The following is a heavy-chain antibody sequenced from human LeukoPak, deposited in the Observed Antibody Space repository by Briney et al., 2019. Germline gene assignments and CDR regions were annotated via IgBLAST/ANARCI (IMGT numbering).Heavy chain of an antibody. J-gene: IGHJ3*02. V-gene: IGHV3-9*01. CDR3: AKARYYDSSGYYLHDAFDI. Sequence: PGGSLRLSCAASGFTFDDYAMHWVRQAPGKGLEWVSGISWNSGSIGYADSVKGRFTISRDNAKNSLYLQMNSLRAEDTALYYCAKARYYDSSGYYLHDAFDIWGQGTMVTVSS. CDR1: GFTFDDYA. D-gene: IGHD3-22*01. CDR2: ISWNSGSI.